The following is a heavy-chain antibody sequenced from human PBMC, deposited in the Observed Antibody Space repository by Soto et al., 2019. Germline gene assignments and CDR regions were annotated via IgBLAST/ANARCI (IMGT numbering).Heavy chain of an antibody. D-gene: IGHD3-16*01. V-gene: IGHV4-59*01. J-gene: IGHJ4*02. CDR2: IYFNGNT. CDR3: ASVTFGGVVLAH. CDR1: AASFSKYY. Sequence: SETLSLTCTVSAASFSKYYWSWIRQPPGKGLEGIGYIYFNGNTNYNPSLKRRVTISIDTSKKQISLNLTSVTDADTAVYYCASVTFGGVVLAHWGQGTLVTVSS.